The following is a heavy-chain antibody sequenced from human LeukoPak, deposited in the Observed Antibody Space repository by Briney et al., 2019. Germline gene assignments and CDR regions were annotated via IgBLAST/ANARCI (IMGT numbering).Heavy chain of an antibody. CDR3: ASHTGSFLNP. Sequence: PSETLSLTCAVSGGSFSGYSWSWIRQSPEKGLEWIGEFSHSGYANYNPSLKSRVTISVDTSKNQFSLNLTSVTAADTAIYYCASHTGSFLNPWGQGALVAVSS. J-gene: IGHJ5*02. V-gene: IGHV4-34*01. CDR2: FSHSGYA. D-gene: IGHD1-26*01. CDR1: GGSFSGYS.